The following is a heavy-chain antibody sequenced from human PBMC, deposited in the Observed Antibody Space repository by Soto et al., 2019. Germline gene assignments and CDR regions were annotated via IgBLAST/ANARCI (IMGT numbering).Heavy chain of an antibody. CDR2: INPKSGAT. D-gene: IGHD2-2*01. CDR3: SRDSSTTNPV. CDR1: GYTFIGFH. V-gene: IGHV1-2*02. J-gene: IGHJ3*01. Sequence: GASVKVYCRSSGYTFIGFHVHWVRQAPGQGLEWVGWINPKSGATYYAQKFQGRVTMTRDTSINTVYMELSRLTSDDTAVYYCSRDSSTTNPVWGQGTMVTVSS.